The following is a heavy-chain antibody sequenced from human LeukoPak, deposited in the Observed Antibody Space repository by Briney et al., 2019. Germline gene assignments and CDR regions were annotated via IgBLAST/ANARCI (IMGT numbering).Heavy chain of an antibody. V-gene: IGHV3-11*04. D-gene: IGHD2-2*01. CDR2: ISSSGSTI. Sequence: GGSLRLSCAASGFTFSDYYMSWIRQAPGKGLEWVSYISSSGSTIYYADSVKGRFTISRDNAKNSLYLQMNSLRAEDTAVYYCARDWDIVVVPAAIPLVAEYFQHWGQAPWSPSPQ. CDR1: GFTFSDYY. CDR3: ARDWDIVVVPAAIPLVAEYFQH. J-gene: IGHJ1*01.